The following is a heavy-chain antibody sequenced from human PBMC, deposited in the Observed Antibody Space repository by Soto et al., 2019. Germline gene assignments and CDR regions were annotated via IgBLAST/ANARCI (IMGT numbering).Heavy chain of an antibody. V-gene: IGHV4-39*01. J-gene: IGHJ3*02. D-gene: IGHD6-13*01. Sequence: SETLSLTCTVSGGSISSSSYYWGWIRQPPGKGLEWIGSIYYSGSTYYNPSLKSRVTISVDTSKNQFSLKLSSVTAADTAVYYCARQQQLVRFSAFDIWGQGTMVTV. CDR1: GGSISSSSYY. CDR3: ARQQQLVRFSAFDI. CDR2: IYYSGST.